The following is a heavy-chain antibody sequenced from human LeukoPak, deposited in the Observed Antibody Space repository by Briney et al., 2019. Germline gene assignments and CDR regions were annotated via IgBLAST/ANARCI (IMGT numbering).Heavy chain of an antibody. Sequence: GGSLRLSCAASGFTVSSNYMSWVRQAPGKGLEWVSVIYSGGSTYYADSVKGRFTISRDNSKNTLYLQMNSLRAEDTAVYYCARDTGYYDSSGPGFDYWGQGTLVTVSS. D-gene: IGHD3-22*01. CDR1: GFTVSSNY. CDR2: IYSGGST. V-gene: IGHV3-66*01. CDR3: ARDTGYYDSSGPGFDY. J-gene: IGHJ4*02.